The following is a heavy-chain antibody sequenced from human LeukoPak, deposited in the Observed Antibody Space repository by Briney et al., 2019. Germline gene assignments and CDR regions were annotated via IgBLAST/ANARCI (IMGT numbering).Heavy chain of an antibody. CDR3: ARGGPIYCSGDSCYPGDY. Sequence: GGSLRLSCAASGFIFSNYGMNWVRQAPGKGLEWVSSISSSSSYIYYADSVKGRFTISRDNAKNSLYLQMNSLRAEDTAVYYCARGGPIYCSGDSCYPGDYWGQGTLVTVSS. CDR2: ISSSSSYI. J-gene: IGHJ4*02. V-gene: IGHV3-21*01. CDR1: GFIFSNYG. D-gene: IGHD2-15*01.